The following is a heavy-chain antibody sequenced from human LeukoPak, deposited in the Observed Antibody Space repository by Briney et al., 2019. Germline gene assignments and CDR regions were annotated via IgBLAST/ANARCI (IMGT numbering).Heavy chain of an antibody. V-gene: IGHV3-30-3*01. J-gene: IGHJ5*02. CDR3: AKDSGRNWFDP. CDR2: ISYDGSNK. CDR1: GFTFSSHA. Sequence: GGSLRLSCAASGFTFSSHAMHWVRQAPGKGLEWVAVISYDGSNKYYADSVKGRFTISRDNSKNTLYLQMNSLRTEDTAVYYCAKDSGRNWFDPWGQGTLVTVFS. D-gene: IGHD3-10*01.